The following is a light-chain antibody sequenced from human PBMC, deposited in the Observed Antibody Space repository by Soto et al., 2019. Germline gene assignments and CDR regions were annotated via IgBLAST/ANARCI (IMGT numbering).Light chain of an antibody. CDR3: CSYGGFSTFVI. V-gene: IGLV2-23*02. J-gene: IGLJ2*01. CDR2: EAT. Sequence: QSALTQPASVSGSPGQSITISCIGTRDYVGRYNLVSWYQHHPGKAPKVVIYEATKRPSGVSGRFSGSKSGNTASLTISGLQADDEAHYYCCSYGGFSTFVIFGGGTKLTVL. CDR1: RDYVGRYNL.